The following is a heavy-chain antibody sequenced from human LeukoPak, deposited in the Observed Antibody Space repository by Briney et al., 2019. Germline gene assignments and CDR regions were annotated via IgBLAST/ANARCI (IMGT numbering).Heavy chain of an antibody. J-gene: IGHJ4*02. D-gene: IGHD3-22*01. CDR2: IYCSGST. CDR1: GGSISSSSYY. Sequence: SETLSLTCTVSGGSISSSSYYWGWIRQPPGKGLEWIGSIYCSGSTYYNPSLKSRVTISVDTSKNQFSLKLSSVTAADTAVYYCARLNYYDSSGLDYWGQGTLVTVSS. V-gene: IGHV4-39*07. CDR3: ARLNYYDSSGLDY.